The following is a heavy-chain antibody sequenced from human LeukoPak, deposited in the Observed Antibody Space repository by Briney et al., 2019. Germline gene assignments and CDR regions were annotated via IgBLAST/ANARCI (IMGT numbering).Heavy chain of an antibody. Sequence: TSETLSLTCTVSGASISSWYWSWIRQPPGKGLEWIGYIYGSGNTNYNPSLKSRVTMSIDTSKNQFSLMLTSVTAADTATYYCAHRRSSSWYINWFDPWGQGTLVTVSS. V-gene: IGHV4-59*01. CDR2: IYGSGNT. J-gene: IGHJ5*02. D-gene: IGHD6-13*01. CDR1: GASISSWY. CDR3: AHRRSSSWYINWFDP.